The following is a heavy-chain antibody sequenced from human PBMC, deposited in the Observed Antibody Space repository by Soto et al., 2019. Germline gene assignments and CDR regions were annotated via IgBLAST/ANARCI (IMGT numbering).Heavy chain of an antibody. CDR1: GYTCTGYY. Sequence: QVQLVQSGAEVKKPGASVRVSCQATGYTCTGYYIHCVRQAPGQGLEWMGWINPKSGGTYYAQKYQRRVSLTRDTSMRSDYMELSRLRVDDTATYYCARGNSGDDDEFDYWGQGNPVTGSS. J-gene: IGHJ4*02. CDR3: ARGNSGDDDEFDY. V-gene: IGHV1-2*02. D-gene: IGHD5-12*01. CDR2: INPKSGGT.